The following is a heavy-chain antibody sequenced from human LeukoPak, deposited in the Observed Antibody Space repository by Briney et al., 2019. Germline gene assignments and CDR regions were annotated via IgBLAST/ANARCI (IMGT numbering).Heavy chain of an antibody. Sequence: ASVKVSCKASGYTFTSYYMHWVRQAPGQGLEWVGIINPSGGSTSYAQKFQGRVTMTRDMSTSTVYMELSSLRSEDTAVYYCARSGPRLVTCYDSSGNAFDIWGQGTMVTVSS. J-gene: IGHJ3*02. CDR2: INPSGGST. D-gene: IGHD3-22*01. V-gene: IGHV1-46*01. CDR3: ARSGPRLVTCYDSSGNAFDI. CDR1: GYTFTSYY.